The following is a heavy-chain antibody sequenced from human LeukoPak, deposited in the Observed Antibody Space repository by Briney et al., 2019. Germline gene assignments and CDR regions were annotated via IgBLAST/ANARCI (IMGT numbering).Heavy chain of an antibody. D-gene: IGHD1-26*01. CDR2: ISLAGQT. V-gene: IGHV4/OR15-8*02. CDR1: GGSNSGTNW. CDR3: SRESGPFCPFGY. J-gene: IGHJ4*02. Sequence: ETLSLTCGVSGGSNSGTNWWSWVRQPPGQGLEWIGEISLAGQTNYNPSLNGRVTMSLDKSSNQLSLHLTSVTAADTATYYCSRESGPFCPFGYWGQGTLVIVSS.